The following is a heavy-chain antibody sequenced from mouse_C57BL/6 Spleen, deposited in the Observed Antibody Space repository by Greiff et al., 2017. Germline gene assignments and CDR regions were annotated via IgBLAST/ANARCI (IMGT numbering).Heavy chain of an antibody. Sequence: QVQLQQPGAELVMPGASVKLSCKASGYTFTSYWMHWVKQRPGQGLEWIGEIDPSDSYTNYNQKFKGKSTLTVDKSSSTAYMQLSSLTSVNSAVYYCAGYDGSSFYAMDYWGQGTSVTVSS. V-gene: IGHV1-69*01. CDR3: AGYDGSSFYAMDY. D-gene: IGHD1-1*01. CDR1: GYTFTSYW. CDR2: IDPSDSYT. J-gene: IGHJ4*01.